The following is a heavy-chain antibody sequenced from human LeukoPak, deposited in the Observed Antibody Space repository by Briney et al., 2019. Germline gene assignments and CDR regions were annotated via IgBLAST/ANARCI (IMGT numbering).Heavy chain of an antibody. CDR1: GGSISSSSYY. CDR2: IYYSGST. Sequence: ETPSLTCTVSGGSISSSSYYWGWIRQPPGKGLEWIGSIYYSGSTYYNPSLKSRVTISVDTSKNQFSQKLSSVTAADTAVYYCARLYYGSGSYYNFDYWGQGTLVTVSS. CDR3: ARLYYGSGSYYNFDY. D-gene: IGHD3-10*01. V-gene: IGHV4-39*01. J-gene: IGHJ4*02.